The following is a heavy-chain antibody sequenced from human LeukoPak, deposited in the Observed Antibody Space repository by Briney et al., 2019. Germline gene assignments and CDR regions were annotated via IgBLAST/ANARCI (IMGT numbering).Heavy chain of an antibody. CDR3: AELGITMIGGV. Sequence: GGSLRLSCAASGFTFSSYGMSWVRQAPGKGLEWVSYISSSGSTIYYADSVKGRFTISRDNAKNSLYLQMNSLRAEDTAVYYCAELGITMIGGVWGKGTTVSISS. J-gene: IGHJ6*03. CDR2: ISSSGSTI. CDR1: GFTFSSYG. V-gene: IGHV3-48*04. D-gene: IGHD3-10*02.